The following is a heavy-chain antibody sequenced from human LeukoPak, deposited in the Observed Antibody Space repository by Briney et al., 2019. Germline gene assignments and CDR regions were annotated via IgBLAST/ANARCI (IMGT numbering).Heavy chain of an antibody. V-gene: IGHV3-11*01. CDR2: ISSSGSTI. D-gene: IGHD3-10*01. CDR1: GFTFSDYY. CDR3: AKIRRADDDY. J-gene: IGHJ4*02. Sequence: PGGSLRLSCAASGFTFSDYYMSWIRQAPGKGLEWVSYISSSGSTIYYADSVKGRFTISRDNSKNTLYLQMNSLRADDTAVFYCAKIRRADDDYWGQGTLVTVSS.